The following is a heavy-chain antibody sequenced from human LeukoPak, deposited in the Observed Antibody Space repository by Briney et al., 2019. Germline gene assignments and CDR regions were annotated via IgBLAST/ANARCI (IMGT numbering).Heavy chain of an antibody. CDR1: GCTFISYA. Sequence: SLKVSCKASGCTFISYAISWVRQAPGQGLEWMRGIIPIFGTANYAQKFQGSVTITADKSTSTGYMELSSLRSGDTAVYYCASAAVYYYYMDVWGKGTTVTVSS. V-gene: IGHV1-69*06. CDR2: IIPIFGTA. J-gene: IGHJ6*03. CDR3: ASAAVYYYYMDV.